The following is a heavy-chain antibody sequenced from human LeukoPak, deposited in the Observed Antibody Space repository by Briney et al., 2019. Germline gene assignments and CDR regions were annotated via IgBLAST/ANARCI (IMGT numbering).Heavy chain of an antibody. D-gene: IGHD3-10*01. J-gene: IGHJ6*04. Sequence: SETLSLTCAVSGGSISSSNWWSWVRQAPGKGLMWIGEIYHSGSTNSNPSLKSRVTISVDKSKNQFCLKLGSVTAAYTAVYYCARVWYYGMDVWGKGTTVTVSS. CDR2: IYHSGST. CDR1: GGSISSSNW. V-gene: IGHV4-4*02. CDR3: ARVWYYGMDV.